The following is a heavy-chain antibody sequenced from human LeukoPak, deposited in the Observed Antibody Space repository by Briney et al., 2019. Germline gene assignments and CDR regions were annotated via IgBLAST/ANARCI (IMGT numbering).Heavy chain of an antibody. J-gene: IGHJ3*02. CDR1: GGSISSYY. V-gene: IGHV4-59*01. Sequence: SETLSLTCTVSGGSISSYYWSWIRQPPGKGLEWIGYIYSSGTTNYNPSLKSRVTISIDTSKNQFSLNLSSVTAADTAVYYCARDGKGFDIWGQGTMVTVSS. CDR3: ARDGKGFDI. CDR2: IYSSGTT. D-gene: IGHD1-1*01.